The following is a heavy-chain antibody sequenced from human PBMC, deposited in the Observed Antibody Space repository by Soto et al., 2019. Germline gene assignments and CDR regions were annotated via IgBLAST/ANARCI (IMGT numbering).Heavy chain of an antibody. CDR3: VEGWNDF. V-gene: IGHV3-15*01. D-gene: IGHD1-1*01. J-gene: IGHJ4*02. CDR2: IKAKIDGETT. CDR1: RFMFSSAW. Sequence: EVYLVESGGDLVEPGGSLRLSCEASRFMFSSAWMSWVRQAPGKGLEWVGRIKAKIDGETTDYAEFVQGRFIISRDESKNTVFLEMNSLKTEDTAVYFCVEGWNDFWGQGTLVTVSS.